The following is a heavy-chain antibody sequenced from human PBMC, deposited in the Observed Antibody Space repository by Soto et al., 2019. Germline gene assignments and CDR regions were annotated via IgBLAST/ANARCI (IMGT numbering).Heavy chain of an antibody. D-gene: IGHD3-9*01. CDR2: IIPIFGTA. J-gene: IGHJ6*02. V-gene: IGHV1-69*01. Sequence: QVQLVQSGAEVQKPGSSVKVSCKASGGTFSSYAISWVRQAPGQGLEWMGGIIPIFGTANYAQKFQGRVTITADESTSTAYMELSSLRSEDTAVYYCARGGDILTGYRYYYYYGMDVWGQGTTVTVSS. CDR1: GGTFSSYA. CDR3: ARGGDILTGYRYYYYYGMDV.